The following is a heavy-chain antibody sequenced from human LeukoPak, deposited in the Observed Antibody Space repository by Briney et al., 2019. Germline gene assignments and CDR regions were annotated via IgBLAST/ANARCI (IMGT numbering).Heavy chain of an antibody. CDR2: ISSSSSYI. D-gene: IGHD1-7*01. CDR3: AKDLHKITGTTYSPEY. V-gene: IGHV3-21*04. CDR1: GFTFSSYS. J-gene: IGHJ4*02. Sequence: GGSLRLSCAASGFTFSSYSMNWVRQALGKGLEWVSSISSSSSYIYYADSVKGRFTISRDNSKNTLYLQMNSLRAEDTAVYYCAKDLHKITGTTYSPEYWGQGTLVTVSS.